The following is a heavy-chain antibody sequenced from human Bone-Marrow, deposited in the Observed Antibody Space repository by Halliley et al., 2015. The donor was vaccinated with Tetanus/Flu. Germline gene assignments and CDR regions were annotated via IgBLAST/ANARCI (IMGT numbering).Heavy chain of an antibody. CDR3: VGYDSSGYYSNRFDP. Sequence: GYIFSSGSSNYNPSLKSRVTMSVDTSKNHVSLKLTTVTAADTAVYYCVGYDSSGYYSNRFDPWGQGILVTVSS. CDR2: IFSSGSS. J-gene: IGHJ5*02. D-gene: IGHD3-22*01. V-gene: IGHV4-61*03.